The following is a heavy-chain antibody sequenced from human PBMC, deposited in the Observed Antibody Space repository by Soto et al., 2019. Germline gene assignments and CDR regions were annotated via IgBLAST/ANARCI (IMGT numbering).Heavy chain of an antibody. CDR1: GYTFTSYG. V-gene: IGHV1-18*01. Sequence: ASVKVSCKASGYTFTSYGISWVRQAPGQGLEWMGWISAYNGNTNYAQKLQGRVTMTTDTSTSTAYMELRSLRSDDTAVYYCASSRFCSGYYFGFDSDYYYYGMDVWGQGTTVTVSS. CDR3: ASSRFCSGYYFGFDSDYYYYGMDV. CDR2: ISAYNGNT. J-gene: IGHJ6*02. D-gene: IGHD3-3*01.